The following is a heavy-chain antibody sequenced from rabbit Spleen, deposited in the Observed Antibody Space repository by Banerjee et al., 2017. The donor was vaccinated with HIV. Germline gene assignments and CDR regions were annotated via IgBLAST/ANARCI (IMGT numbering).Heavy chain of an antibody. V-gene: IGHV1S45*01. J-gene: IGHJ6*01. CDR1: GFDFSSSYC. D-gene: IGHD8-1*01. CDR3: ARDTGSSFSSYGMDL. Sequence: QEQLEESGGDLVKPGASLTLTCTASGFDFSSSYCMCWVRQAPGKGLEWISCIAGSSSGFTYSATWAKGRFTCSKTSSTTVTLQMTSLTVADTATYFCARDTGSSFSSYGMDLWGPGTLVTVS. CDR2: IAGSSSGFT.